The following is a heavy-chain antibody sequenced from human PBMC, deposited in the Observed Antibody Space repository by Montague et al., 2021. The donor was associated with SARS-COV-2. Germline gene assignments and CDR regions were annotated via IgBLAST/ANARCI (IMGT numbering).Heavy chain of an antibody. D-gene: IGHD1-14*01. V-gene: IGHV4-39*07. J-gene: IGHJ4*02. CDR3: ARGLLGGQPGY. Sequence: SETLSLTCTVSGGSISSNTYSWIWNPPPPGKELMWDGENSHSGNNNYNPSLKSRVTISVDTSKNQFSLKLSSVTAADTAVYYCARGLLGGQPGYWGQGTLVTVSS. CDR2: NSHSGNN. CDR1: GGSISSNTYS.